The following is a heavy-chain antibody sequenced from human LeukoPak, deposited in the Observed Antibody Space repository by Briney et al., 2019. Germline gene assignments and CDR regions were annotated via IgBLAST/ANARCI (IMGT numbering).Heavy chain of an antibody. CDR1: GFTFSSYS. CDR3: ARDLGYCSGGSCYPDYYGMDV. V-gene: IGHV3-48*01. J-gene: IGHJ6*02. CDR2: ISSSSSTI. D-gene: IGHD2-15*01. Sequence: GGSLRLSCAASGFTFSSYSMNWVRQAPGKGLEWVSYISSSSSTIYYADSVKGRFTISRDNAKNSLYLQMNSLRAEDTAVYYCARDLGYCSGGSCYPDYYGMDVWGQGTTVTVSS.